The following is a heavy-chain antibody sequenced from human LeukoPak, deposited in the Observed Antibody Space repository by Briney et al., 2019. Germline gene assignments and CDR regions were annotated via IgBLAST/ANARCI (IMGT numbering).Heavy chain of an antibody. CDR2: INHSGST. Sequence: SETLSLTCAVYGGSFSGYYWSWIRQPPGKGLEWIGEINHSGSTNYNPSLKSRVTISVDTSKNQFSLKLGSVTAADTAVYYCARDNALRFLEWPRGWFDPWGQGTLVTVSS. CDR3: ARDNALRFLEWPRGWFDP. V-gene: IGHV4-34*01. D-gene: IGHD3-3*01. CDR1: GGSFSGYY. J-gene: IGHJ5*02.